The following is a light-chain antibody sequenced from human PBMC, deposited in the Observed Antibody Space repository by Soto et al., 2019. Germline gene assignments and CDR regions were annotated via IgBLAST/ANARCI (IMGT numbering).Light chain of an antibody. CDR1: QTFSTW. Sequence: TQMTHAPSALATFVVDRVTITCSSSQTFSTWLGWYQQKPGKDHNLMIYAAYSLQSGVQSRFSGSGSGTDFTLTIRSLQPEDFATYYCQQSYSTHQKLGKGTEVDSK. CDR2: AAY. J-gene: IGKJ1*01. CDR3: QQSYSTHQK. V-gene: IGKV1-39*01.